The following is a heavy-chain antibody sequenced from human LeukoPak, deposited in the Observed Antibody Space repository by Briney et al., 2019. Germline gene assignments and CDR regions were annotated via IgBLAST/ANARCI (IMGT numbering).Heavy chain of an antibody. CDR2: IKAEGSST. D-gene: IGHD3-22*01. V-gene: IGHV3-74*01. Sequence: GGSLRLSCGASGFIFWLFWMHCARHARAKGLVWVSRIKAEGSSTTYADSVKGRFTISRDNAENTVYLQMNSLRAEDTAVYYCANDRGYSFDYWGQGTLVTVSS. CDR1: GFIFWLFW. J-gene: IGHJ4*02. CDR3: ANDRGYSFDY.